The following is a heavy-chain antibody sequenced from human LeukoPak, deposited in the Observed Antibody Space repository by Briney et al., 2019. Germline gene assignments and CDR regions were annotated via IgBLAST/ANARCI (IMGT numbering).Heavy chain of an antibody. V-gene: IGHV4-34*01. CDR2: INHSGYT. D-gene: IGHD4-17*01. CDR1: GVSFNDYY. Sequence: SETLSLTCAVSGVSFNDYYWAWVRQTPGKGLEWIGEINHSGYTNDSPSLKSRVTLSIDTSRKQFSLNLRSVTVADAGTYYCTRMTTGHDYWGQGTLVTVSS. CDR3: TRMTTGHDY. J-gene: IGHJ4*02.